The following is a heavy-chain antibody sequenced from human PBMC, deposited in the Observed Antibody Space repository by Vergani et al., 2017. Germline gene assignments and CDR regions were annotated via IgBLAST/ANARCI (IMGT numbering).Heavy chain of an antibody. V-gene: IGHV6-1*01. J-gene: IGHJ3*02. Sequence: QVQLQQSGPGLVKPSQTLSLTCAISGDSVSSNSAAWNWIRQSPSRGLEWLGRTYYRSKWYNDYAVSVKSRITINPDTSKNQFSLQLNSVTPEDTAVYYCATELDTVATILDPRSGAFDIWGQGTMVTVSS. D-gene: IGHD5-12*01. CDR1: GDSVSSNSAA. CDR2: TYYRSKWYN. CDR3: ATELDTVATILDPRSGAFDI.